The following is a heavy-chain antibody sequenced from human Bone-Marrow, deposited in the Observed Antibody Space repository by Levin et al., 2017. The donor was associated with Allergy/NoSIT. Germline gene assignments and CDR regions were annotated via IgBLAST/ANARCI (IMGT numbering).Heavy chain of an antibody. J-gene: IGHJ4*02. D-gene: IGHD3-16*02. CDR3: ANHYWYRFDY. CDR1: GFDFRDYW. Sequence: GGSLRLSCEASGFDFRDYWMTWVRQAPGKGLEWVANINKDGSEKYYVDSVKGRFTISRDNTKNSVDLQVNSLRAEDTAVYYCANHYWYRFDYWGRGTLVTVSS. CDR2: INKDGSEK. V-gene: IGHV3-7*01.